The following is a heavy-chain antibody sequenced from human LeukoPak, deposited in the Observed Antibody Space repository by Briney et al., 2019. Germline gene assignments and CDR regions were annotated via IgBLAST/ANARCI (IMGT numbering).Heavy chain of an antibody. CDR1: GGSFSGYY. J-gene: IGHJ5*02. CDR3: AVTRGYSYGYFFYWFDP. CDR2: INHSGSI. V-gene: IGHV4-34*01. D-gene: IGHD5-18*01. Sequence: SETLSLTCAVYGGSFSGYYWSWIRQPPGKGLEWIGEINHSGSINYNPSLKSRVTISVDTSKNQFSLKLSSVTAADTAVYYCAVTRGYSYGYFFYWFDPWGQGTLVTVSS.